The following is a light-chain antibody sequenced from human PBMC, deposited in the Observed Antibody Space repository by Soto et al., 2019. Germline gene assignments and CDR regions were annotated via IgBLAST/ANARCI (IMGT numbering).Light chain of an antibody. J-gene: IGLJ3*02. CDR2: DVT. Sequence: QSALTQPPSASGSPGQSVTISGPETRGDVGTHGYVSWYQQHAGKAPKLMIYDVTKRPSGVPDRFSGSKSANTASLTVSGLQAEDEADYYCMCYAGGNNWVFGGGTKLTVL. CDR1: RGDVGTHGY. CDR3: MCYAGGNNWV. V-gene: IGLV2-8*01.